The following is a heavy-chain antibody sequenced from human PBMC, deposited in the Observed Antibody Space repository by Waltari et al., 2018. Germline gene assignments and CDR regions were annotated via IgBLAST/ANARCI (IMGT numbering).Heavy chain of an antibody. V-gene: IGHV4-61*09. D-gene: IGHD2-21*01. CDR3: ARSDVVVAPARNNYYFPMEV. CDR2: SYSSGST. Sequence: QLQLQQSGPGLVKPSQTLSLACSLSGDSISGSYYWNWVRQTAGEGLEWLGYSYSSGSTKDNPSLQSRATISIVNKTQFSLKLAAVTAADTAVYYCARSDVVVAPARNNYYFPMEVWGQGTTVTVSS. CDR1: GDSISGSYY. J-gene: IGHJ6*03.